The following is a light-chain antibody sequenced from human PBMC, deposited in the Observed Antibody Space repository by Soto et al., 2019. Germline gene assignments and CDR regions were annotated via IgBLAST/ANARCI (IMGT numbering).Light chain of an antibody. J-gene: IGKJ1*01. V-gene: IGKV3-20*01. CDR3: QQYGSSRT. Sequence: EIVLTQSPGTLSLSPGEKATLSCRASQSVSSSYLAWYQQKPGQAPRLLIYGASNRATGIPDRFSVSGSGTDFTLTIRRLEPEDFAVYYCQQYGSSRTVGQGTKLDIK. CDR2: GAS. CDR1: QSVSSSY.